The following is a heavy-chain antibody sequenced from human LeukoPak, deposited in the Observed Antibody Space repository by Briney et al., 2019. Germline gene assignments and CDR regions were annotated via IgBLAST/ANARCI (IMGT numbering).Heavy chain of an antibody. CDR2: ISSSGGTI. V-gene: IGHV3-48*03. D-gene: IGHD3-22*01. CDR3: ARDFLPGYYDSSGSTY. Sequence: GGSLRLSCAASGFTFSSYEMNWVRQAPGKGLEWVSYISSSGGTIYYADSVKGRFTISRDNAKNSLYLQMNSLRAEDTAVYYCARDFLPGYYDSSGSTYWGQGTLVTVSS. CDR1: GFTFSSYE. J-gene: IGHJ4*02.